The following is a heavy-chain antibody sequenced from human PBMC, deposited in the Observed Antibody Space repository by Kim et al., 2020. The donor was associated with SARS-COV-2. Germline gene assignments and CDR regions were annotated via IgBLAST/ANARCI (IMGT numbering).Heavy chain of an antibody. CDR3: ATFPMIVVVITNDAFDI. Sequence: FQGRVTMTEDTSTDTAYMELSSLRSEDTAVYYCATFPMIVVVITNDAFDIWGQGTMVTVSS. D-gene: IGHD3-22*01. J-gene: IGHJ3*02. V-gene: IGHV1-24*01.